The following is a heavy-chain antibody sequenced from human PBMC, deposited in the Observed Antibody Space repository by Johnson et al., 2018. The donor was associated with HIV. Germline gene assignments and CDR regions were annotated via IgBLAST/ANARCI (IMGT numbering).Heavy chain of an antibody. Sequence: QVQLVESGGGVVQPGGSLRLSCAASGFTFRSYAMHWVRQAPGKGLEWVAVITYDGSNEYYGDSVKGRFSISRDNSKKKLYLQMNSLRPEDTAVYYCAKWWFRELLPNAFDLWGQGTMVTVSS. CDR2: ITYDGSNE. CDR3: AKWWFRELLPNAFDL. CDR1: GFTFRSYA. J-gene: IGHJ3*01. D-gene: IGHD3-10*01. V-gene: IGHV3-30*02.